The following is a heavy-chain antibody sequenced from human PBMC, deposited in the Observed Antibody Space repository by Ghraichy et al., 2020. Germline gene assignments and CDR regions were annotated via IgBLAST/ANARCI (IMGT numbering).Heavy chain of an antibody. CDR2: IYNTGST. J-gene: IGHJ4*02. V-gene: IGHV3-66*02. Sequence: GGSLRLSCAASGFTVSSDYMTWVRQAPGKGLEWVSVIYNTGSTFYADSVKGRFTLSRDNSKNTLYLQMNRLRPDDTAVYHCARGVRWWRIDFWGRGTLVTVSS. D-gene: IGHD2-8*02. CDR3: ARGVRWWRIDF. CDR1: GFTVSSDY.